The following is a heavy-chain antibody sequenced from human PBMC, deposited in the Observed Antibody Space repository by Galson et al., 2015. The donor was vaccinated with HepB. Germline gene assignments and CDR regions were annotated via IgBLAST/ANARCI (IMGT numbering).Heavy chain of an antibody. CDR3: AREAGERSWYSY. D-gene: IGHD6-13*01. V-gene: IGHV3-21*01. J-gene: IGHJ4*02. Sequence: SLRLSCAASGFTFSSYSMNWVRQAPGKGLEWVSSISNSSSYIYYADSVKGRFTISRDNSKNTLYLQMNSLRAEDTAGYYCAREAGERSWYSYWGQGTLVTVSS. CDR1: GFTFSSYS. CDR2: ISNSSSYI.